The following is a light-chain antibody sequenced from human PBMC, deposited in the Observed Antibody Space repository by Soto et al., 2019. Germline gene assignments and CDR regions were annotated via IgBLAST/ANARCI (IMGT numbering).Light chain of an antibody. Sequence: QSVLTQPPSASGSPGQSVTISCNGTSSDVGAYNYLSWYQQHPGKAPKLMIYEVSKRPSGVPDRFSGSKSGNTASLTVSGLQAEDEADYYCSSYAGSNNYVFGTGTKLTVL. CDR3: SSYAGSNNYV. CDR1: SSDVGAYNY. CDR2: EVS. V-gene: IGLV2-8*01. J-gene: IGLJ1*01.